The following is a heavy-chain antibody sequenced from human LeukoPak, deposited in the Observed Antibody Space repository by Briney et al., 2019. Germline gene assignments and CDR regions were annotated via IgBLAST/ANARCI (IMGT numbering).Heavy chain of an antibody. D-gene: IGHD6-13*01. CDR1: GGSFSGYY. Sequence: SETLSLTCAVYGGSFSGYYWSWIRQPPGKGLEWIGEINHSGSTNYTPSLKSRVTISVDTSKNQFSLKLSSVTAADTAVYYCARGRSSWYYYYGMDVWGQGTTVTVSS. CDR2: INHSGST. J-gene: IGHJ6*02. CDR3: ARGRSSWYYYYGMDV. V-gene: IGHV4-34*01.